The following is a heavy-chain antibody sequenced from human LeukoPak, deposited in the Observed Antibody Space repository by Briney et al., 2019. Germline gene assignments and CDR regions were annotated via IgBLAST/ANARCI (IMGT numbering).Heavy chain of an antibody. J-gene: IGHJ6*03. Sequence: PGGSLGLSCAASGFTFSSYGMSWVRQAPGKGLEWVSGISGSGGSTYYADSVKGRFTISRDNSKNTLYLQVNSLRAEDTAVYYCARNGDYDSFTYFYYMDVWGKGTTVTVSS. CDR3: ARNGDYDSFTYFYYMDV. V-gene: IGHV3-23*01. CDR2: ISGSGGST. CDR1: GFTFSSYG. D-gene: IGHD4-17*01.